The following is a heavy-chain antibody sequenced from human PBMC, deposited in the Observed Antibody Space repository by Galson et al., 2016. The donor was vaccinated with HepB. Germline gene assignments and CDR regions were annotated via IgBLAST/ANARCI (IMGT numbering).Heavy chain of an antibody. Sequence: SVKVSCKASGYTFTGYVMHWVRQAPGQRLEWMGWINAGNGNTKYSQKFQDRVTITRYTSARTAYMELSSRRSEDTAVYYCARDMALGFDFWGQGTLVSVSS. CDR3: ARDMALGFDF. D-gene: IGHD3-16*01. V-gene: IGHV1-3*01. CDR2: INAGNGNT. J-gene: IGHJ4*02. CDR1: GYTFTGYV.